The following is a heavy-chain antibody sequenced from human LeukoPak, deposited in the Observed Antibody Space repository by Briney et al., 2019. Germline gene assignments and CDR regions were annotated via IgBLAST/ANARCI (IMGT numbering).Heavy chain of an antibody. V-gene: IGHV3-53*01. J-gene: IGHJ3*02. CDR2: IYSGGST. CDR1: GFTVSSNY. CDR3: ARDRGYYDSSGYITLGAFDI. Sequence: GGSLRLSCAASGFTVSSNYMSWVRQAPGKGLEWVSVIYSGGSTYYADSVKGRFTISRDNSKNTLYLQMSSLRAEDTAVYYCARDRGYYDSSGYITLGAFDIWGQGTMVTVSS. D-gene: IGHD3-22*01.